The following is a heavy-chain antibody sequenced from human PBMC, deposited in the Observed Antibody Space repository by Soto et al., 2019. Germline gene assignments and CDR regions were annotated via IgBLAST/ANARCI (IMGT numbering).Heavy chain of an antibody. Sequence: PGGSLRLSCAASGFTFSSYGMHWVRQAPGKGLEWVAVIWYDGSNKYYADSVKGRFTISRDNSKNTLYLQMNSLRAEDTAVYYCAKDGSIAAAGGLTYYYYGMDVWGQGTTVTVSS. V-gene: IGHV3-30*02. CDR1: GFTFSSYG. CDR2: IWYDGSNK. J-gene: IGHJ6*02. D-gene: IGHD6-13*01. CDR3: AKDGSIAAAGGLTYYYYGMDV.